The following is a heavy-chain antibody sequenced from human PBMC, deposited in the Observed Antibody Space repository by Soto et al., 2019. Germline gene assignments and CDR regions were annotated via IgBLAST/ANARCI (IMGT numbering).Heavy chain of an antibody. CDR2: INPNSGGT. D-gene: IGHD6-6*01. Sequence: GASVKVSCKASGYTFTGYYMHWVRQAPGQGLEWMGWINPNSGGTNYAQKFQGWVTMTRDTSISTAYMELSRLRSDDTAVYYCARSGVVGSSSHYYYYGMDVWGQGTTVTSP. V-gene: IGHV1-2*04. CDR1: GYTFTGYY. J-gene: IGHJ6*02. CDR3: ARSGVVGSSSHYYYYGMDV.